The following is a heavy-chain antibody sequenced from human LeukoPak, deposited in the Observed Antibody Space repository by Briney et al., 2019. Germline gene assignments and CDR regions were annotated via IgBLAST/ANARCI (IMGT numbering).Heavy chain of an antibody. J-gene: IGHJ4*02. CDR1: GFTFSTSW. V-gene: IGHV3-74*01. Sequence: GGSLRLPCAASGFTFSTSWMHWVRQAPGKGLVWVSRINTDGSSTSHADSVKGRFTISRDNAKNTLYLQMNSLRAEDTAVYYCARGGMEQWLAFDYWGQGTLVTVSS. CDR2: INTDGSST. D-gene: IGHD6-19*01. CDR3: ARGGMEQWLAFDY.